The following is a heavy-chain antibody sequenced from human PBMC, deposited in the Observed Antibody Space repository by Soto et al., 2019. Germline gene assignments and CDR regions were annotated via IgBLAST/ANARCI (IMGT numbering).Heavy chain of an antibody. CDR3: AKDQHDFWSGYYTFDY. V-gene: IGHV3-30*18. D-gene: IGHD3-3*01. Sequence: GSLRLSCAASGFTFSSYGMHWVRQAPGKGLEWVAVISYDGSNKYYADSVKGRFTISRDNSKNTLHLQMNSLRAEDTAVYYCAKDQHDFWSGYYTFDYWGQGTLVTVSS. CDR1: GFTFSSYG. CDR2: ISYDGSNK. J-gene: IGHJ4*02.